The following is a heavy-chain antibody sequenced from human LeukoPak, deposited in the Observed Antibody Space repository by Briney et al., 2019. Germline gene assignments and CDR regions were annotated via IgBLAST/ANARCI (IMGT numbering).Heavy chain of an antibody. V-gene: IGHV3-30*02. Sequence: GALRLSCAASGFTFNNYGMHWVRQAPGKGLEWVAFIRYDGSNKYYAESVKGRFTISRDDSKNTLYLQTKSLRAEDTAVYYCAKPMTTVTPFDYWGQGTLVTVSS. CDR1: GFTFNNYG. J-gene: IGHJ4*02. CDR3: AKPMTTVTPFDY. D-gene: IGHD4-17*01. CDR2: IRYDGSNK.